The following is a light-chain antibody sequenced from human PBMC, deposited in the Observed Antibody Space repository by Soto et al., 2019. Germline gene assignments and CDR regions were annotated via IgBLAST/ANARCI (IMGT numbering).Light chain of an antibody. CDR3: QQYGSSRWT. V-gene: IGKV3-20*01. CDR1: QSISNY. J-gene: IGKJ1*01. Sequence: EIVLTQSPDTLSLAPGERATLSCRASQSISNYLIWYQQKPGQAPRLLVYGASSRATGIPDRFSGSGSGTDFTLTISRLEPEDFAVYYCQQYGSSRWTFGQGTKVDIK. CDR2: GAS.